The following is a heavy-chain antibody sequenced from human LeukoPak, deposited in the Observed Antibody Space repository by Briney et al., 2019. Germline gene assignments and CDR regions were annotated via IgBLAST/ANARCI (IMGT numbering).Heavy chain of an antibody. Sequence: ASVKVSCKASGYTFTSYDIDWVRQATGQGLEWMGWMNPNSGNTGYAQKFQGRVTMTRNTSISTAYMELSSLRSEDTAVYYCARWDCSGGSCYSYGMDVWGQGTTVTVSS. D-gene: IGHD2-15*01. V-gene: IGHV1-8*01. CDR3: ARWDCSGGSCYSYGMDV. CDR1: GYTFTSYD. J-gene: IGHJ6*02. CDR2: MNPNSGNT.